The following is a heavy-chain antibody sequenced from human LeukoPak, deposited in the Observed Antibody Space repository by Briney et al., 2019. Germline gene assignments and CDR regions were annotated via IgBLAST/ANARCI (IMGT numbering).Heavy chain of an antibody. CDR1: GGSISSSSYY. D-gene: IGHD3-22*01. J-gene: IGHJ3*01. Sequence: SETLSLTCTVSGGSISSSSYYWGWIRQPPGKGLEWIGYISYIGSTNYSPSLKSRVTISIDTSKNEVTLKLTSVTAADTAVYYCASDSISMNAFDAWGQGTLVTVSS. V-gene: IGHV4-61*05. CDR3: ASDSISMNAFDA. CDR2: ISYIGST.